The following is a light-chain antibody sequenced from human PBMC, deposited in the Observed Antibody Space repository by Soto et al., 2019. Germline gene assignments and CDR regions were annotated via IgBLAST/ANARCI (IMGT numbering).Light chain of an antibody. CDR2: GVS. V-gene: IGLV2-14*01. CDR1: SSDVGGYNY. Sequence: QSALTQPASVSGSPGQSITISCTGTSSDVGGYNYVSWYQQHPGKAPKLMIYGVSDRPSGISTRFSGSKSGDTASLTISGLQAEDEADYHCSSYTSSSTLDYVFGTGTQLTVL. CDR3: SSYTSSSTLDYV. J-gene: IGLJ1*01.